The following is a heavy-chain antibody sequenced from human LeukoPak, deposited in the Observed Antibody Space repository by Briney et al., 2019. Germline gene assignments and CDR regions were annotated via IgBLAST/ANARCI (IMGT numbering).Heavy chain of an antibody. CDR2: INHSGST. Sequence: PSETLSLTCAVYGGSFSGYYWSWIRQPPGKGLEWIGEINHSGSTNYNPSLKSRVTISVDTSKNQFSLKLSSVTAADTAVYYCARVEQPYYYYYYYMDVWGKGTTVTVSS. V-gene: IGHV4-34*01. J-gene: IGHJ6*03. D-gene: IGHD6-13*01. CDR1: GGSFSGYY. CDR3: ARVEQPYYYYYYYMDV.